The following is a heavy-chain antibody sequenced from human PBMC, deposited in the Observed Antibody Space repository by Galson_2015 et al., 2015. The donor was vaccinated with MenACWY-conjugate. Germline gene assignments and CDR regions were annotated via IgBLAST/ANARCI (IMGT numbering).Heavy chain of an antibody. CDR1: GYTFNNYA. CDR2: INAGNGNT. CDR3: ARWTMTMCRGYYGMDV. J-gene: IGHJ6*02. Sequence: SVKVSCKASGYTFNNYAMNWVRQAPGQRLEWMGWINAGNGNTVYSQKFQGRVTLTRDTSASTAYMELSSLRSEDTALYYCARWTMTMCRGYYGMDVWGQGTTVTVSS. V-gene: IGHV1-3*01. D-gene: IGHD3-10*01.